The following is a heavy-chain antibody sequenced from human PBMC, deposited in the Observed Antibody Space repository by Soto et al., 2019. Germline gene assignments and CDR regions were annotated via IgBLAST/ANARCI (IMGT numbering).Heavy chain of an antibody. D-gene: IGHD4-17*01. CDR2: IIPILGIA. J-gene: IGHJ4*02. Sequence: QVQLVQSGAEVKKPGSSVKVSCKASGGTFSSYTISWVRQAPGQGLEWMGRIIPILGIANYAQKFQGRVTITAEKSASTAYMEVSSLRSEDTAVYYCAGGGAPGDYPGSWGQGTLVTVSS. V-gene: IGHV1-69*02. CDR1: GGTFSSYT. CDR3: AGGGAPGDYPGS.